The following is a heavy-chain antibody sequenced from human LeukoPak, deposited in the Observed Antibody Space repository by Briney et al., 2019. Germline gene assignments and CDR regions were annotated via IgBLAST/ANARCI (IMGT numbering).Heavy chain of an antibody. D-gene: IGHD3-22*01. J-gene: IGHJ5*02. Sequence: PGGSLRLSCAGSGFTFNNYAMSWVRRAPGKGLEWVSGITGSGIDTYYGDSVKGRFTISRDNSKNTLYLQMKSLRAEDTAVYYCAIKYYYDSSGYEPFWFDPWGQGTLVTVSS. V-gene: IGHV3-23*01. CDR1: GFTFNNYA. CDR3: AIKYYYDSSGYEPFWFDP. CDR2: ITGSGIDT.